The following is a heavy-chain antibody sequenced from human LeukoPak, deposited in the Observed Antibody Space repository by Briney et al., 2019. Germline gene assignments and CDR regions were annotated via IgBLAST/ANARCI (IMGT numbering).Heavy chain of an antibody. D-gene: IGHD1-26*01. V-gene: IGHV3-30-3*01. Sequence: GGSLRLSCAASGSTFSSHGMHWVRQAPGKGLEWVAVISYDGSEKHYADSVKSRFTISRDNSKNTLSLQMNSLRTEDTALYYCARDVSGRYGVDYWGQGTLVTVSS. CDR2: ISYDGSEK. J-gene: IGHJ4*02. CDR3: ARDVSGRYGVDY. CDR1: GSTFSSHG.